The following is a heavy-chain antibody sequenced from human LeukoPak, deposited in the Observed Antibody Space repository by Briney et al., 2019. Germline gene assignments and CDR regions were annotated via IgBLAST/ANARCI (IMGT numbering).Heavy chain of an antibody. Sequence: SGTLSLTCAVSNDSVSSSNWWNWVRQSPGKGLEWIGEVHHSGSTHYSPSLKSRVTISVDKSKNHFSLKLTSVTAADTAVYYCARRSSGWYFDYWGQGTLVTVSS. V-gene: IGHV4-4*02. CDR3: ARRSSGWYFDY. D-gene: IGHD6-19*01. CDR2: VHHSGST. J-gene: IGHJ4*02. CDR1: NDSVSSSNW.